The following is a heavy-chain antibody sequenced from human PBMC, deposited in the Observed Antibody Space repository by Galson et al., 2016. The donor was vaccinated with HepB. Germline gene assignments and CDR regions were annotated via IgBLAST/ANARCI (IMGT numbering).Heavy chain of an antibody. D-gene: IGHD2-2*01. J-gene: IGHJ4*02. Sequence: LSLTCTVSGGSISSGDYYWTWIRQPPGKGLEWIGYIYYSGSTYYNPPLKSRVSISVDTSKNQFSLKVRSVTAADTAMYYCARRTDFWGQGTLVTVSS. CDR3: ARRTDF. CDR1: GGSISSGDYY. V-gene: IGHV4-30-4*01. CDR2: IYYSGST.